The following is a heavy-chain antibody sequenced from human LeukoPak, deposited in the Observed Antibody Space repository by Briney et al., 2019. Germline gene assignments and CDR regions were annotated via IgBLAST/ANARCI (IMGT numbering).Heavy chain of an antibody. CDR1: GFTFSSYA. V-gene: IGHV3-23*01. D-gene: IGHD5-18*01. CDR3: AKDGRYSYGYFDY. J-gene: IGHJ4*02. Sequence: GGSLRLSCAASGFTFSSYAMSWVRQAPGKGLEWVSAISGSGGSTYYADSVKGRFTISRDNSKNTLYLQMNSLGAEDTAVYYCAKDGRYSYGYFDYWGQGTLVTVSS. CDR2: ISGSGGST.